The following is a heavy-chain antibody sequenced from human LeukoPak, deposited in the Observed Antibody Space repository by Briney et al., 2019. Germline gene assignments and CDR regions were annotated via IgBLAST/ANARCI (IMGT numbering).Heavy chain of an antibody. J-gene: IGHJ4*02. Sequence: ASVKVSCKPSGYTFTSYGIIWVRQAPGQGLQWMGWMSAHNGKTNYAQNLQGRVTMTTDTSTNTVYLELRSLTSDDTAVYYCARAGTTLLLDYWGQGTLVTVSS. D-gene: IGHD4-11*01. CDR1: GYTFTSYG. CDR3: ARAGTTLLLDY. V-gene: IGHV1-18*01. CDR2: MSAHNGKT.